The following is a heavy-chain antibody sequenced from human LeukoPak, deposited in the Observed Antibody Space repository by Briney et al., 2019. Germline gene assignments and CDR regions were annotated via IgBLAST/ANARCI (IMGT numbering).Heavy chain of an antibody. J-gene: IGHJ4*02. Sequence: PGGSLRLSCAASGFTFSNAWMSWVRQAPGKGLEWVGRIKSKTDGWTTDYAAPVKGRFTISRDDSKNTLYLQMNSLKTEDTAVYYCTIAGYYDSSGYYQAFDYWGQGTLVTVSS. CDR1: GFTFSNAW. V-gene: IGHV3-15*01. CDR3: TIAGYYDSSGYYQAFDY. D-gene: IGHD3-22*01. CDR2: IKSKTDGWTT.